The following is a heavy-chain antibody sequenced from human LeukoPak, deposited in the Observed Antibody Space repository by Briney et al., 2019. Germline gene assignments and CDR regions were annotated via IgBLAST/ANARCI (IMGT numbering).Heavy chain of an antibody. CDR3: ARQSIVVVPAEIDY. CDR1: GFTFSSYE. V-gene: IGHV3-48*03. D-gene: IGHD2-2*01. CDR2: ISSSGSTI. Sequence: PGGSLRLSCAASGFTFSSYEMIWVRQAPGKGLEWVSYISSSGSTIYYADSVKGRFTISRDNAKNSLYLQMNSLRAEDTAVYYCARQSIVVVPAEIDYWGQGTLVTVSS. J-gene: IGHJ4*02.